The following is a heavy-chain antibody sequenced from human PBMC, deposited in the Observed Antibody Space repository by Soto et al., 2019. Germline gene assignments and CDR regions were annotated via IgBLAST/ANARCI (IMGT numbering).Heavy chain of an antibody. CDR2: INPSGGTT. D-gene: IGHD3-22*01. J-gene: IGHJ4*02. Sequence: GASVKVSCKASGYTFTSYYIHWVRQAPGQGLEWMGIINPSGGTTTYAQNFQGRVTMTRDTSTSTAYMELSSLRSEDTAVYYCARGTYYYGSSGYLVSGYWGQGTLVTVSS. CDR3: ARGTYYYGSSGYLVSGY. CDR1: GYTFTSYY. V-gene: IGHV1-46*01.